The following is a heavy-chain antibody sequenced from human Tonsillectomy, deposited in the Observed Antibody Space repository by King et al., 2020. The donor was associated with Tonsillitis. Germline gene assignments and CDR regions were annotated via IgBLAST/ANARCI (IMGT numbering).Heavy chain of an antibody. CDR1: GYSISSGYY. V-gene: IGHV4-38-2*02. J-gene: IGHJ4*02. Sequence: QLQESGPGLVKPSETLSLTRAVSGYSISSGYYWGWIRQPPGKGLEWIGSIYHSGSTYYNPSLKSRVTISVDTSKNQFSLKLSSVTAADTAVYYCARDQIITMVRGVVPIYFDYWGQGTLVTVSS. CDR2: IYHSGST. D-gene: IGHD3-10*01. CDR3: ARDQIITMVRGVVPIYFDY.